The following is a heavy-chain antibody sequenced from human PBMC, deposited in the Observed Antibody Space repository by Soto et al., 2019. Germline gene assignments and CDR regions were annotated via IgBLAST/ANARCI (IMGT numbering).Heavy chain of an antibody. CDR2: IDRDGSST. J-gene: IGHJ5*02. Sequence: GGSLRLSCAASGFTFSSFWMHWVRQAPGKGLVWVSAIDRDGSSTGYADSVKGRFTISRDNAKSTLYLQMNSLRADDTAVYYCARVPTTGGISWGQGTLVTVS. CDR1: GFTFSSFW. D-gene: IGHD1-1*01. CDR3: ARVPTTGGIS. V-gene: IGHV3-74*01.